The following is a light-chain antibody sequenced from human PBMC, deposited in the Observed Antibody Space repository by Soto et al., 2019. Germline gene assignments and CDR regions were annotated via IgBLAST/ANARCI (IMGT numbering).Light chain of an antibody. CDR1: QSLLHSNGKNY. Sequence: DIVMTQSPLSLPVTPGEPASISCRSSQSLLHSNGKNYLDWYLQKPGQSPQLLIYLGSNRASGVPDRFSGSGSGRDFTLKISRVEAEDVGVYHCMEALQTPWTFGQGTKLEIK. V-gene: IGKV2-28*01. CDR3: MEALQTPWT. CDR2: LGS. J-gene: IGKJ2*02.